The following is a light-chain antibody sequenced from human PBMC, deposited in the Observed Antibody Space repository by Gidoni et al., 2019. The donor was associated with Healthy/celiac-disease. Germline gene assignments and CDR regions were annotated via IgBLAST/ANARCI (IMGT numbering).Light chain of an antibody. CDR2: TAS. Sequence: DIQITQSPSTLSASVGDRVTITCRASQSISSWLAWYQQKPGKAPKLLIYTASSLESGVPSRFSGSGSGTEFTLTISSLQPDDFATYYCQQYNSYSWTFGQGTKVEIK. J-gene: IGKJ1*01. CDR3: QQYNSYSWT. V-gene: IGKV1-5*03. CDR1: QSISSW.